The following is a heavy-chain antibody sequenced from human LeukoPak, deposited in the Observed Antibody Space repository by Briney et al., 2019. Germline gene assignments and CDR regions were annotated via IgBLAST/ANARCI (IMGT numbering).Heavy chain of an antibody. D-gene: IGHD5-18*01. V-gene: IGHV1-18*01. Sequence: ASVKVSCKASGYTFISNGISWVRQAPGQGVEWLGWISVYSGNTNYAQRFQGRLTMTTDTSTTTAYMELRSLRSDDTAVYYCARDRQHGFDNWGQGTMVTVSS. CDR3: ARDRQHGFDN. J-gene: IGHJ3*02. CDR2: ISVYSGNT. CDR1: GYTFISNG.